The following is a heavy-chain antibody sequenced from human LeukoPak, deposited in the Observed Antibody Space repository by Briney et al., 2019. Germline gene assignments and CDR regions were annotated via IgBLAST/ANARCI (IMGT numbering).Heavy chain of an antibody. CDR2: ISSSGSTI. V-gene: IGHV3-11*01. CDR1: GFTFSDSY. Sequence: PGGSLRLSCAASGFTFSDSYMSWIRQAPGKGLEYISYISSSGSTIYYADSVKGRFTLSRDNAKNSLSLEMNSLRAEDTAVYYCARGKYSFDYWGQGTLVTVSS. CDR3: ARGKYSFDY. J-gene: IGHJ4*02.